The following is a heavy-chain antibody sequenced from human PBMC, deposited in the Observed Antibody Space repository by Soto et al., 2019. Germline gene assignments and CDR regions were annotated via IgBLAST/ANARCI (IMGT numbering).Heavy chain of an antibody. V-gene: IGHV4-39*01. CDR1: GGXXXXSXXX. CDR2: IYYSGST. D-gene: IGHD3-10*01. J-gene: IGHJ4*02. Sequence: QLQLQESGPGLVKPSETLSLTCTVSGGXXXXSXXXXXXXXXXPGKGLEWIGSIYYSGSTYYNPSLKSRVTISVDTSKNQFSLKLSSVTAADTAVYYCARLKFGGDYWGQGTLVTVSS. CDR3: ARLKFGGDY.